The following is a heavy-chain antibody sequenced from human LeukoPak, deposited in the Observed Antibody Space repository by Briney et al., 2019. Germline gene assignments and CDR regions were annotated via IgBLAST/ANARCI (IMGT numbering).Heavy chain of an antibody. CDR3: AREPGITIFGVVPTSWFDP. D-gene: IGHD3-3*01. CDR1: GFTFSSYS. J-gene: IGHJ5*02. V-gene: IGHV3-21*01. CDR2: ISSSSSYI. Sequence: GGSLRLSCAASGFTFSSYSMNWVRQAPGKGLEWVSSISSSSSYIYYADSAKGRFTISRDNAKNSLYLQMNSLRAEDTAVYYCAREPGITIFGVVPTSWFDPWGQGTLVTVSS.